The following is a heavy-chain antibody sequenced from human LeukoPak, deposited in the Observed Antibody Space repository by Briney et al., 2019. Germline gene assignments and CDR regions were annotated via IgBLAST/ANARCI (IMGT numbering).Heavy chain of an antibody. CDR2: IYYSGST. CDR1: GGSISSGGYY. CDR3: ARGGALGYCSSTSCYGGVYYYYGMDV. J-gene: IGHJ6*02. D-gene: IGHD2-2*01. V-gene: IGHV4-31*03. Sequence: PSQTLSLTCTVSGGSISSGGYYWSWIRQHPGKGLEWIGYIYYSGSTYYNPSLKSRVTISVDTSKNQFSLKLSSVTAADTAVYYCARGGALGYCSSTSCYGGVYYYYGMDVWGQGTTVTVS.